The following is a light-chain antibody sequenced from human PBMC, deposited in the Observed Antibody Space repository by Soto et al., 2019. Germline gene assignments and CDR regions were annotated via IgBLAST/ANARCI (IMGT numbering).Light chain of an antibody. Sequence: QSVLTQPPSVSGAPGQRVTISCTGSSSNIGTPYDVHWYQQLPGTAPKLLIYGNSNRPSGVPDRFSGYKSGTSAPLAITGLQAEDEADYDGQHYDSSLRGYVRFGRGTQLTVL. V-gene: IGLV1-40*01. CDR2: GNS. J-gene: IGLJ2*01. CDR3: QHYDSSLRGYVR. CDR1: SSNIGTPYD.